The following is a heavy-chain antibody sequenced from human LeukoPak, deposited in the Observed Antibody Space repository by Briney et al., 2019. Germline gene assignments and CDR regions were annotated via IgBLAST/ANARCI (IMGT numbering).Heavy chain of an antibody. CDR1: GGSISSYY. V-gene: IGHV4-4*07. CDR3: ARETFSMVRGVKNWFDP. J-gene: IGHJ5*02. CDR2: IYTSGST. Sequence: SETLSLTCTVSGGSISSYYWSWIRQPPGKGLEWIGRIYTSGSTNYNPSLKSRVTMSVDTSKNQFSLKLSSVTAADTAVYYCARETFSMVRGVKNWFDPWGQGTLVTVSS. D-gene: IGHD3-10*01.